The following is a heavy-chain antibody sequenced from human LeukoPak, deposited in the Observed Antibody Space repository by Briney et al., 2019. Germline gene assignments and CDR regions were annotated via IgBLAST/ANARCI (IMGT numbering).Heavy chain of an antibody. CDR3: TRGAGWLIDY. CDR1: DDSISDYY. CDR2: FHNSGTS. J-gene: IGHJ4*02. V-gene: IGHV4-59*01. D-gene: IGHD3-16*01. Sequence: SETLSLTCTVSDDSISDYYRGWIRHPPGKGLEWIGYFHNSGTSTYNPSLKSRVTISADTSKNQFSLKLNSLTTADTAVYYCTRGAGWLIDYWGQGILVTVSS.